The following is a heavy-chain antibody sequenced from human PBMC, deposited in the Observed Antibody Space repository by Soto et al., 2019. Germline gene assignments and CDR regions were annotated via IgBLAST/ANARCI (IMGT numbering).Heavy chain of an antibody. CDR3: ARSKFGDYVGWYFDL. V-gene: IGHV1-3*01. CDR2: INAGNGNT. J-gene: IGHJ2*01. D-gene: IGHD4-17*01. Sequence: ASVKVSCKASGYTFTSYAMHWVRQAPGQRLEWMGWINAGNGNTKYSQKSQGRVTITRDTSASTAYMELSSLRSEDTAVYYCARSKFGDYVGWYFDLWGRGTLVTVSS. CDR1: GYTFTSYA.